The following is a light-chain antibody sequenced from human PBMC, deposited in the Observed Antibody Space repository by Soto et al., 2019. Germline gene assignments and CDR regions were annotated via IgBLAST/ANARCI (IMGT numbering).Light chain of an antibody. V-gene: IGLV2-23*01. J-gene: IGLJ1*01. CDR2: GAS. CDR1: SSDVGSRNL. CDR3: CSNAAGSTYV. Sequence: QSVLTQPASVSGSPGQSITISCTGTSSDVGSRNLVSWYQQYPGKAPKVIIFGASKRPSGVSNRFSGSKSGNTASLTISGLQAEDEADYYCCSNAAGSTYVFGSGTKLTVL.